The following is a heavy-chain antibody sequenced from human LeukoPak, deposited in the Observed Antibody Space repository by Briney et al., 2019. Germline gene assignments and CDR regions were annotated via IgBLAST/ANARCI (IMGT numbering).Heavy chain of an antibody. D-gene: IGHD2-15*01. Sequence: SETLSLTCTVSGYSLSSGYYWGWIRPPPGKGLEWIGNIYHSGSTFYNPSLKSRVTISVDTSKNQFSLKLTSVTAADTAVYYCARRARYCSGGSCYGVTRVPNWFDPWGQGTLVTVSS. CDR1: GYSLSSGYY. V-gene: IGHV4-38-2*02. J-gene: IGHJ5*02. CDR2: IYHSGST. CDR3: ARRARYCSGGSCYGVTRVPNWFDP.